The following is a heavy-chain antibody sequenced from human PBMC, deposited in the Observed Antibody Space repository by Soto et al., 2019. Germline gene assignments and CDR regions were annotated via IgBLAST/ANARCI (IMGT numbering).Heavy chain of an antibody. J-gene: IGHJ4*02. CDR2: IYYSGST. CDR3: ARVVYNWNRVSAY. Sequence: PGKGLEWIGYIYYSGSTNYNPSLKSRVTISVDTSKNQFSLKLSSVTAADTAVYYCARVVYNWNRVSAYLGQGTFVTVIS. V-gene: IGHV4-59*01. D-gene: IGHD1-20*01.